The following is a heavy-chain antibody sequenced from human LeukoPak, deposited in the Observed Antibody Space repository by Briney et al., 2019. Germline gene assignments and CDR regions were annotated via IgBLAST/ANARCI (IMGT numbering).Heavy chain of an antibody. CDR3: ARDASDSSGWYWFDP. Sequence: PSETLSLTCTVSGGSVSSGSYYWSWLRQPPGKGLEWIGYIYSSGSTNYNPSLKSRVTISVDTSKNQFSLKLSSVTAADTAVYYCARDASDSSGWYWFDPWGQGTLVTVSS. J-gene: IGHJ5*02. V-gene: IGHV4-61*01. D-gene: IGHD6-19*01. CDR1: GGSVSSGSYY. CDR2: IYSSGST.